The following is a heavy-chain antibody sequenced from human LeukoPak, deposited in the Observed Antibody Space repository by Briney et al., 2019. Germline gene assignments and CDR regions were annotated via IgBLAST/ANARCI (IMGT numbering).Heavy chain of an antibody. CDR3: ARQGSSSRANDAFDI. CDR2: IYPGDSDT. J-gene: IGHJ3*02. V-gene: IGHV5-51*01. D-gene: IGHD6-6*01. CDR1: GYSFTSYW. Sequence: GESLKISCKGSGYSFTSYWIGWVRQMPGKGLEWMGIIYPGDSDTRYSPSFQGQVTISADKSISTAYLQWSSLKASDTAMYYCARQGSSSRANDAFDIWGQGTMVTVSS.